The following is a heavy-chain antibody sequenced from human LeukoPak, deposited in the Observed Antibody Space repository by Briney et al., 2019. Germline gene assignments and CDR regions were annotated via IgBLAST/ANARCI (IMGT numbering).Heavy chain of an antibody. J-gene: IGHJ4*02. CDR1: GGSVSSGSYY. CDR3: AREKLAYCGTTSCYEGYYFDY. D-gene: IGHD2-2*01. V-gene: IGHV4-61*01. Sequence: SETLSLTCSVSGGSVSSGSYYWSWIRQPPGGGLEWIGYIYYSGSTYYNPSLKSRLTISVDTSKNQFSLKLSSVTAADTAVYYCAREKLAYCGTTSCYEGYYFDYWGQGTLVSASS. CDR2: IYYSGST.